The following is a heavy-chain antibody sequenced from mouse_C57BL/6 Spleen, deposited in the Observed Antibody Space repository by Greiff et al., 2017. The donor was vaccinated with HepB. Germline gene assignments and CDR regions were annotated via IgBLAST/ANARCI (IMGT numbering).Heavy chain of an antibody. Sequence: LQESGAELVKPGASVKISCKASGYAFSSYWMNWVKQRPGKGLEWIGQIYPGDGDTNYNGKFKGKATLTADKSSSTAYMQLSSLTSEDSAVYFCARWGTVVSDYWGQGTTLTVSS. J-gene: IGHJ2*01. CDR1: GYAFSSYW. CDR2: IYPGDGDT. V-gene: IGHV1-80*01. D-gene: IGHD1-1*01. CDR3: ARWGTVVSDY.